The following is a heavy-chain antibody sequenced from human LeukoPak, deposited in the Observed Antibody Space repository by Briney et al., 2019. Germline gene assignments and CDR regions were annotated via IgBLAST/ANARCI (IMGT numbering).Heavy chain of an antibody. CDR1: GFTFSSYW. J-gene: IGHJ4*02. CDR3: AREAYGDYPDY. Sequence: GGSLRLSCAASGFTFSSYWMSWVRQAPGKGLEWVANIKQDGSEKYYVDSVKGRFTISRDNAKNSLYLQMNSLRAKDTAVYYCAREAYGDYPDYWGQGTLVTVSS. V-gene: IGHV3-7*01. D-gene: IGHD4-17*01. CDR2: IKQDGSEK.